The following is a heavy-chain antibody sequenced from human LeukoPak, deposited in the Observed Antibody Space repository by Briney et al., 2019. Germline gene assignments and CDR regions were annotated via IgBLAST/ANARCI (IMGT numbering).Heavy chain of an antibody. J-gene: IGHJ6*02. CDR1: GLTVSSYS. D-gene: IGHD2-15*01. CDR3: ARGLTCSGGSCYFDV. CDR2: ISSSSSYI. V-gene: IGHV3-21*01. Sequence: PGGSLRLSCVASGLTVSSYSMNWVRQAPGKGLEWVSSISSSSSYIYYADSVKGRFTVSRDNAKNSLYLQMNSLRAEDTAVYYCARGLTCSGGSCYFDVWGQGTTVTVSS.